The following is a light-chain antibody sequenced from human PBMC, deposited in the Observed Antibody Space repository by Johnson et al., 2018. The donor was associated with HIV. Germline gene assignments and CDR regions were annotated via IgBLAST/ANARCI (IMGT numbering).Light chain of an antibody. CDR1: SSNIGNNY. J-gene: IGLJ1*01. Sequence: QSVLTQPPSVSAAPGQKVTISCSGSSSNIGNNYLSWYQHLPGTAPRLLIYDNNKRPSGIPDRFSGSKSGTSATLGITGLQTGDEADYYCGTWDSSLSAYVFGTGTKVTVL. CDR3: GTWDSSLSAYV. CDR2: DNN. V-gene: IGLV1-51*01.